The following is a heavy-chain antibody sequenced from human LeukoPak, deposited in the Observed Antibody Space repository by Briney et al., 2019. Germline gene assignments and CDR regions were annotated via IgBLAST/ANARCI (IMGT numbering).Heavy chain of an antibody. V-gene: IGHV1-8*02. CDR1: GYTCTSYY. J-gene: IGHJ4*02. CDR2: MNPNSGNT. CDR3: ARGPRYDYVWGSYRYRDKYFDY. D-gene: IGHD3-16*02. Sequence: ASVKVSCKASGYTCTSYYMHWVRQAPGQGLEWMGWMNPNSGNTGYAQKFQGRVTMTRNTSISTAYLELSSLRSEDTAVYYCARGPRYDYVWGSYRYRDKYFDYWGQGTLVTVSS.